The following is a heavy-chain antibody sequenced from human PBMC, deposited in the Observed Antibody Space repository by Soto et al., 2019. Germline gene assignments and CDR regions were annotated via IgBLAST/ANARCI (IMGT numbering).Heavy chain of an antibody. CDR2: ITNSGGST. V-gene: IGHV3-23*01. D-gene: IGHD4-17*01. Sequence: DVQLLESGGGWVQPGGSLRLSCAASGFTFTSYAMTWVRQAPGKGLEWVSTITNSGGSTYYADSVKGRFTISRDNSKDSLCLQMNSLRAEDTAVYYCAKDSWGTVTGAFDIWGQGTMVTVSS. CDR3: AKDSWGTVTGAFDI. CDR1: GFTFTSYA. J-gene: IGHJ3*02.